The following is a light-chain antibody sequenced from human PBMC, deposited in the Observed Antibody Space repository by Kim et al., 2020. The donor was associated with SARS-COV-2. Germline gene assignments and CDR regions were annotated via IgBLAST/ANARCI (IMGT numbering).Light chain of an antibody. Sequence: SSELTQDPAVSVALGQTVRITCQGDSLRRYYASWYQQRPGQAPVLVIYAKNNRPSGIPDRFSGSSAGNTASLTITGAQAEDEADYYCNSRDSRGGSYVFG. CDR1: SLRRYY. CDR3: NSRDSRGGSYV. J-gene: IGLJ1*01. CDR2: AKN. V-gene: IGLV3-19*01.